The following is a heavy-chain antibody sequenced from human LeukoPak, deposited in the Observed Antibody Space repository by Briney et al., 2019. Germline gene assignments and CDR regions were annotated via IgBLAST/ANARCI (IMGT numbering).Heavy chain of an antibody. CDR2: IYPGDSDT. Sequence: KPGEFLKISCKGSGYSFTSYWIGWVRQMPGKGLEWMGIIYPGDSDTRYSPSFQGQVTISADKSISTAYLLWSSLKASDTAMYYCARRIGSYYYDSSGYYYKYYFDYWGQGTLVTVSS. J-gene: IGHJ4*02. V-gene: IGHV5-51*01. CDR1: GYSFTSYW. D-gene: IGHD3-22*01. CDR3: ARRIGSYYYDSSGYYYKYYFDY.